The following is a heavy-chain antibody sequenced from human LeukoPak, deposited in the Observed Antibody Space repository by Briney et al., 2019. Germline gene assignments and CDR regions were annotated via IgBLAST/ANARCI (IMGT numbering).Heavy chain of an antibody. CDR3: ARSTSGWYEGHFDY. CDR2: ISFDGSSK. CDR1: GFTFSSYA. D-gene: IGHD6-19*01. J-gene: IGHJ4*02. V-gene: IGHV3-30-3*01. Sequence: GGSLRLSCAASGFTFSSYAIHWVRQAPGKGLEWVAVISFDGSSKYYAGSVKGRFTISRNNSKNTLYLQMNSLRAEDTAVYYCARSTSGWYEGHFDYWGQGTLVTVSS.